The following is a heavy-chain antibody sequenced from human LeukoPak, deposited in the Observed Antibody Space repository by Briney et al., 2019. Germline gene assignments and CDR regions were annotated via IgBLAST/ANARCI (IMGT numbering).Heavy chain of an antibody. Sequence: HPGGSLRLSCAVSGFLFSHYTMTWVRQGPGKGLEWVSSINGSGDATLYADSVMGRFTISRDNAKNTVSLQMKNLRAEDTAVYYCAKSDCGSDGCKLLNYWGQGTLVIASS. J-gene: IGHJ4*02. V-gene: IGHV3-23*01. CDR1: GFLFSHYT. CDR2: INGSGDAT. D-gene: IGHD3-10*01. CDR3: AKSDCGSDGCKLLNY.